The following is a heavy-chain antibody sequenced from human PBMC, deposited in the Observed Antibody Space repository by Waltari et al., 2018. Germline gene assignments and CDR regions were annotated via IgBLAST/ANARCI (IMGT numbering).Heavy chain of an antibody. Sequence: QVQLVQSGAEVKKPGASVKVSCKASGYTFTSYAMHWVRQAPGQRLEWMGWINAGNGNTKYSQKFQGRFTISRDNAKNSLYLQMNSLRAEDTAVYYCARDRTVDYWGQGTLVTVSS. CDR1: GYTFTSYA. V-gene: IGHV1-3*01. CDR3: ARDRTVDY. J-gene: IGHJ4*02. CDR2: INAGNGNT.